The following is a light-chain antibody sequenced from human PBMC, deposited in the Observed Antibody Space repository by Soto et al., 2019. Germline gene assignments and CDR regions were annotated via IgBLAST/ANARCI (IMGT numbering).Light chain of an antibody. Sequence: DIQITQSPSSLSASVGDRVTITCRASQSISSYLNWYQQKPGKAPKRRIYAASSLQSGVPSRFSVSGSGTDLTLTISSLQPEDFATYYCQQSYSTPRFTFGPGTKVDIK. V-gene: IGKV1-39*01. CDR1: QSISSY. J-gene: IGKJ3*01. CDR3: QQSYSTPRFT. CDR2: AAS.